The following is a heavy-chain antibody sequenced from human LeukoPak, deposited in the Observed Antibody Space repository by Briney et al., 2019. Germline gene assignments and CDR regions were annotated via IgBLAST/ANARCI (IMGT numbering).Heavy chain of an antibody. D-gene: IGHD2-15*01. CDR1: GYTFSGYD. J-gene: IGHJ4*02. CDR2: MNHNSGNA. Sequence: ASVKVSCKASGYTFSGYDINWVRQATGQGLEWMGWMNHNSGNAGYARKFQGRVTMTRNSSISTAYMELSSLRSEDTAVYYCARGPPPHCSGGSCYSWGFVGYWGQGTLVAVSS. CDR3: ARGPPPHCSGGSCYSWGFVGY. V-gene: IGHV1-8*01.